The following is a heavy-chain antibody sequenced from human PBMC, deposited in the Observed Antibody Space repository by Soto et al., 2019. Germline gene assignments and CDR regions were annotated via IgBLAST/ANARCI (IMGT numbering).Heavy chain of an antibody. J-gene: IGHJ4*02. Sequence: PSETLSLTCTVSGGSISSYYWSWIRQPPGKGLEWIGYIYYSGSTNYNPSLKSRVTISVDTSKNQFSLKLSSVTAADTAVYYCARVMISDYGDYVYFDYWGQGTLVTVSS. CDR1: GGSISSYY. CDR3: ARVMISDYGDYVYFDY. CDR2: IYYSGST. D-gene: IGHD4-17*01. V-gene: IGHV4-59*01.